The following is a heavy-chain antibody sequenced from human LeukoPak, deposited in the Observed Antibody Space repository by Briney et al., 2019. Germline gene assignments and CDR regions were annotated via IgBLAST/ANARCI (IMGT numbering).Heavy chain of an antibody. Sequence: GASVKVSCKASGYTFTRNGISWVRQAPGQGLEGMGWISADNGNTNYAQKLHGTVTMNTDTSTSTDYMELRSLRTDDTAVYYCARALWGSGKYSGMDVWGQGTTVTVSS. D-gene: IGHD3-16*01. CDR2: ISADNGNT. CDR1: GYTFTRNG. V-gene: IGHV1-18*01. CDR3: ARALWGSGKYSGMDV. J-gene: IGHJ6*02.